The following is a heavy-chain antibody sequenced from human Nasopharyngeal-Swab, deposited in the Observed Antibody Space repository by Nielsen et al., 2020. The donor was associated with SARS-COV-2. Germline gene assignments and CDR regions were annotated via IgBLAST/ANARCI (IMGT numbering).Heavy chain of an antibody. CDR2: ISGSGGST. Sequence: VRQAPGKGLEWVSVISGSGGSTYYADSVKGRFTTSRDNSKTTVHLQMDRLRVEDTAVYFCAKSMGYTSSWNDYWGQGTLVTVSS. D-gene: IGHD6-13*01. V-gene: IGHV3-23*01. CDR3: AKSMGYTSSWNDY. J-gene: IGHJ4*02.